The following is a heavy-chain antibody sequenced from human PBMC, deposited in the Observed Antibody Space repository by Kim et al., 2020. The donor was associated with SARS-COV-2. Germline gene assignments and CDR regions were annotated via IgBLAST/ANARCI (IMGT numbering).Heavy chain of an antibody. CDR1: GFTFSSYA. CDR2: ISYDGSNK. D-gene: IGHD3-22*01. V-gene: IGHV3-30*04. CDR3: AREYVTMIVGGSNFDY. J-gene: IGHJ4*02. Sequence: GGSLRLSCAASGFTFSSYAMHWVRQAPGKGLEWVAVISYDGSNKYYADSVKGRFTISRDNSKNTLYLQMNSLRAEDTAVYYCAREYVTMIVGGSNFDYWGQGTLVTVSS.